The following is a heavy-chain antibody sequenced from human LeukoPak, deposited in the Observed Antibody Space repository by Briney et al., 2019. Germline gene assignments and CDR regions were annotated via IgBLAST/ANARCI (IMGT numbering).Heavy chain of an antibody. CDR3: ARVRSSSWYDY. CDR1: GFTFSTSW. CDR2: ISSDGSAT. V-gene: IGHV3-74*01. D-gene: IGHD6-13*01. J-gene: IGHJ4*02. Sequence: GRSLRLSCATSGFTFSTSWMHWVRQAPGKGMVWVSLISSDGSATTYADSVKGRFTISRDNVKNTLYLQMNSLRVEDTALYYCARVRSSSWYDYWGQGALVTVSS.